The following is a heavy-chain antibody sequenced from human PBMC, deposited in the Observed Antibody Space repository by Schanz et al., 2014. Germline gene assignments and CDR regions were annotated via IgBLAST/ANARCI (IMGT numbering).Heavy chain of an antibody. CDR3: ASSGAGYSSSWDFDY. CDR1: GYTFTNFF. V-gene: IGHV1-69*04. Sequence: QVQLVQSGAEVTKPGASLKISCKASGYTFTNFFLHWVRQAPGQGLEWMGRIIPILGIANYAQKFQGRVTITADKSTFTAYMDVSSLRSEDTAVYYCASSGAGYSSSWDFDYWGQGTLVTVSS. D-gene: IGHD6-13*01. CDR2: IIPILGIA. J-gene: IGHJ4*02.